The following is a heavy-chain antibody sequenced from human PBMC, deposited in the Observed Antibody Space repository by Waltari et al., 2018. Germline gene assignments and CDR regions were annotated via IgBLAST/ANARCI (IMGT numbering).Heavy chain of an antibody. J-gene: IGHJ5*02. Sequence: QVQLQASGPGLVKPSETLSLTCAVSGYSISSGYYWGWIGSIYHSGSTSYNPALKSRVTISVDTSKNQFSLKLSSVTAADTAVYYCARHMGGYSYPNWFDPWGQGTLVTVSS. V-gene: IGHV4-38-2*01. CDR1: GYSISSGYY. CDR3: ARHMGGYSYPNWFDP. CDR2: IYHSGST. D-gene: IGHD5-18*01.